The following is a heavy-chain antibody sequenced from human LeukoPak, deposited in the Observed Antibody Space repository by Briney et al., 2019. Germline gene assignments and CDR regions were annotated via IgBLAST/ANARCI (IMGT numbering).Heavy chain of an antibody. V-gene: IGHV1-69*05. J-gene: IGHJ6*03. Sequence: SVKVSCKASGGTFSSYAISWVRQAPGQGLEWMGGIIPIFGTANYAQKFQGRVTITTDESTSTAYMELSSLRSEDTAVYYCAGKRYSGYDLVIAYYYYMDVWGKGTTVTVSS. D-gene: IGHD5-12*01. CDR2: IIPIFGTA. CDR1: GGTFSSYA. CDR3: AGKRYSGYDLVIAYYYYMDV.